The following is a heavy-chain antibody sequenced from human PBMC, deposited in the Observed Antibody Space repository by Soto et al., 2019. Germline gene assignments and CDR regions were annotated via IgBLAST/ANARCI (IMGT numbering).Heavy chain of an antibody. D-gene: IGHD3-22*01. J-gene: IGHJ6*02. CDR3: ARMVSTRYRYYYDSSGYSPWGMDV. Sequence: QVTLKESGPVLVKPTETLTLTCTVSGFSLSNARMGVSWIRQPPGKALEWLAHIFSNDEKSYSTSLKSRLTXPKDTSKSQVXXTXTXXDPVDTATYYCARMVSTRYRYYYDSSGYSPWGMDVWGQGTTVTVSS. CDR1: GFSLSNARMG. CDR2: IFSNDEK. V-gene: IGHV2-26*01.